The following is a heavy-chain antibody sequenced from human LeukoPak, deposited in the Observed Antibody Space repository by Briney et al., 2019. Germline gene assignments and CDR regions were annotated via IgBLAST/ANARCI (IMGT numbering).Heavy chain of an antibody. CDR2: FSVRYNVI. CDR1: GFSLTNFD. J-gene: IGHJ4*02. Sequence: GGSLRLSCAASGFSLTNFDMNWIRQAPGKGLEWVSFFSVRYNVIYYADSVKGRFTVSRDEAKNSLYLQMNSLRVEDTALYYCARDLPVAAADFWGQGTLVTVSS. D-gene: IGHD6-13*01. CDR3: ARDLPVAAADF. V-gene: IGHV3-48*01.